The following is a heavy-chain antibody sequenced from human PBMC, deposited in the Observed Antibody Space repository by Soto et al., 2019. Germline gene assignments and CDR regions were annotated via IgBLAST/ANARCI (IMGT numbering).Heavy chain of an antibody. D-gene: IGHD2-2*01. CDR1: GGSISSYY. CDR2: IYYSGST. V-gene: IGHV4-59*08. J-gene: IGHJ6*03. Sequence: SETLSLTCTVSGGSISSYYWCWIRQPPGKGLEWIGYIYYSGSTNYNPSLKSRATISVDTSKNQFSLKLSSVTAADRAVYYCARHTRYCSSTSCSSIQGRLGYYYYYYMDFWGKGTTVIVS. CDR3: ARHTRYCSSTSCSSIQGRLGYYYYYYMDF.